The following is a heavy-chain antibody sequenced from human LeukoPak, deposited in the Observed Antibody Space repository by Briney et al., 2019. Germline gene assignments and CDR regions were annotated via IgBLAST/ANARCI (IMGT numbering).Heavy chain of an antibody. D-gene: IGHD1-14*01. V-gene: IGHV3-33*06. CDR3: AKDRDRFDNLGY. CDR2: IYYDGSIK. J-gene: IGHJ4*02. Sequence: PGGSLRLSCAASGFTFSSYGMHWVRQAPGKGLEWVAVIYYDGSIKYYADSVKGRFTISRDNSKNTLYLQMNSLRAEDTAVYYCAKDRDRFDNLGYWGQGTLVTVSS. CDR1: GFTFSSYG.